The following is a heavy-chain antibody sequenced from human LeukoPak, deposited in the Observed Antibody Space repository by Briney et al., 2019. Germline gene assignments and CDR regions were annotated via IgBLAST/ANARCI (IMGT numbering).Heavy chain of an antibody. D-gene: IGHD6-19*01. CDR1: GFTFSRYW. CDR3: ARYAQWLGLGY. CDR2: IKQDGGEI. V-gene: IGHV3-7*01. Sequence: PGGSLRLSCAASGFTFSRYWMSWVRQVPRKGLEWVANIKQDGGEIYYVDSVKGRFTISRDNAKNSLYLQMNSLRAEDTAVYYCARYAQWLGLGYWGQGTLVTVSS. J-gene: IGHJ4*02.